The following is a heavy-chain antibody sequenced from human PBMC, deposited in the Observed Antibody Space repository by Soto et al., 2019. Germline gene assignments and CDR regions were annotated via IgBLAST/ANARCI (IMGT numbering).Heavy chain of an antibody. Sequence: PGGSLRLSCAASGFTVSHNYMSWVRLAPGKGLEWVSSVFGGGHTTYADSVKGRFTISRDNSNNMLYLQMNGLRGDDTAVYYCAKNKRYCTSTTCPPYYGMDVWGQGTTVTVSS. V-gene: IGHV3-66*02. CDR2: VFGGGHT. CDR1: GFTVSHNY. CDR3: AKNKRYCTSTTCPPYYGMDV. D-gene: IGHD2-2*01. J-gene: IGHJ6*02.